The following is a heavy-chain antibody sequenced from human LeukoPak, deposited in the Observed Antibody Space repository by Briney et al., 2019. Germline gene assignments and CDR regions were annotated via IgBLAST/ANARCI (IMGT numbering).Heavy chain of an antibody. Sequence: GGSLRLSCAASGFTFSTYAMSWVRQAPGKGLEWVSGIKGSGGRTYYGDSVKGRFTISRDNSKDTLYLQMNSLSAEDTAVYYCAKNGDRGAYCSGGSCYPYYYYYMDVWGKGTTVTISS. J-gene: IGHJ6*03. CDR3: AKNGDRGAYCSGGSCYPYYYYYMDV. CDR2: IKGSGGRT. D-gene: IGHD2-15*01. CDR1: GFTFSTYA. V-gene: IGHV3-23*01.